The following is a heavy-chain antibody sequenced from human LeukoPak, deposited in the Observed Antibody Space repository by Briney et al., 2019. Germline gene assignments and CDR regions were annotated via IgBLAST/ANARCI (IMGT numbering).Heavy chain of an antibody. J-gene: IGHJ4*02. CDR2: IYTSGST. V-gene: IGHV4-4*07. D-gene: IGHD3-9*01. Sequence: PSETLSLTCTVSGGSISSYYWSWIRQPAGKGLEWIGRIYTSGSTNYNPSLKSRVTVSVDTSKNQFSLKLSSVTAADTAVYYCASQTLYYDVLTGASYYFDYWGQGTLVTVSS. CDR3: ASQTLYYDVLTGASYYFDY. CDR1: GGSISSYY.